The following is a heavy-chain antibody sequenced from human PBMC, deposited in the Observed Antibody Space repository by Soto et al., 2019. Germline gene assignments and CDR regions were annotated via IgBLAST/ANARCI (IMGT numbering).Heavy chain of an antibody. J-gene: IGHJ4*02. CDR1: GFTFNNYA. Sequence: GGSLRLSCAASGFTFNNYAMGWVRQAPGKGLEWVSAITGSGSDTYYLDSVKGRFTISRDNSKNTLFLQVNSLRAEDTAIYYCAKSGSSARSPHSYFDYRGQGTLVTVSS. CDR2: ITGSGSDT. V-gene: IGHV3-23*01. D-gene: IGHD2-2*01. CDR3: AKSGSSARSPHSYFDY.